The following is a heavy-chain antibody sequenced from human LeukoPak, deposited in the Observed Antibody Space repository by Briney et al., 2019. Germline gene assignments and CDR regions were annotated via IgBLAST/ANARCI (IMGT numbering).Heavy chain of an antibody. J-gene: IGHJ4*02. CDR1: GYTFTGYY. CDR2: INPNSGGT. CDR3: ARDLGIAAAGTSLIDY. D-gene: IGHD6-13*01. Sequence: ASVKVSCKASGYTFTGYYMHWVRQAPGQGLEWMGRINPNSGGTNYAQKFQGRVTMTRDTSISTAHMELSRLRSDDTAVCYCARDLGIAAAGTSLIDYWGQGTLVTVSS. V-gene: IGHV1-2*06.